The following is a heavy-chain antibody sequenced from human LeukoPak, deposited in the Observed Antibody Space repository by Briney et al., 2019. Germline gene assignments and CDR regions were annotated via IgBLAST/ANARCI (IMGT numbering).Heavy chain of an antibody. J-gene: IGHJ4*02. Sequence: GGSLRLSCAASGFTFSSYSMNWVRQAPGKGLEWVSSISSSSSYIYYADSVKGRFTISRDNAKNSLYLQMNSLRAEDTAVYYCARTYSWSLSRFDYWGQGTLVTVSS. CDR1: GFTFSSYS. CDR2: ISSSSSYI. CDR3: ARTYSWSLSRFDY. V-gene: IGHV3-21*01. D-gene: IGHD3-16*02.